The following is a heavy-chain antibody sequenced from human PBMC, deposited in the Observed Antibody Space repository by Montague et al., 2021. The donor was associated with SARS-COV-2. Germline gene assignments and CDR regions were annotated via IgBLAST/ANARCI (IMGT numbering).Heavy chain of an antibody. CDR3: AKGLSSGSYYSSYFDY. Sequence: SLRLSCAASGFTFSTYPMHWVRQAPGKGLEWLVVISYDGSKKDYADSVKGRFTISRDNSENMLYLQMNSLRAEDTAVYYCAKGLSSGSYYSSYFDYWGQGTLVTVSS. D-gene: IGHD3-10*01. CDR2: ISYDGSKK. J-gene: IGHJ4*02. CDR1: GFTFSTYP. V-gene: IGHV3-30*04.